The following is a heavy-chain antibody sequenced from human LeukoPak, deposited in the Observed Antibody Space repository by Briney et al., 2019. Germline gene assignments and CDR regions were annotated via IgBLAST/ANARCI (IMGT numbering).Heavy chain of an antibody. V-gene: IGHV3-30*02. J-gene: IGHJ3*02. D-gene: IGHD3-22*01. CDR1: GFTFSSYG. CDR3: ARDYYDSSGYYSSLAFDI. CDR2: IRYDGSNK. Sequence: GGSLRLSCAASGFTFSSYGMHWVRQAPGKGLEWVAFIRYDGSNKYYADSVKGRFTISRDNSKNTLYLQMNSLRAEDTAVYYCARDYYDSSGYYSSLAFDIWGQGTMVTVSS.